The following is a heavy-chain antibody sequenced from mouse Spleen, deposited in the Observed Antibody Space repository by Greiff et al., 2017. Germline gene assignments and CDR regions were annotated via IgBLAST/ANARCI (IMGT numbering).Heavy chain of an antibody. Sequence: EVMLVESGGDLVKPGGSLKLSCAASGFTFSSYGMSWVRQTPDKRLEWVATISSGGSYTYYPDSVKGRFTISRDNAKNTLYLQMSSLKSEDTAMYYCARQNYGFDYWGQGTTLTVSS. V-gene: IGHV5-6*01. CDR3: ARQNYGFDY. CDR1: GFTFSSYG. CDR2: ISSGGSYT. D-gene: IGHD1-1*02. J-gene: IGHJ2*01.